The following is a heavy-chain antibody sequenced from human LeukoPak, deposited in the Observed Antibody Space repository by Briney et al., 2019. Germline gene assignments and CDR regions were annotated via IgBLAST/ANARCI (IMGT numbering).Heavy chain of an antibody. CDR3: AREGYYGVDY. J-gene: IGHJ4*02. CDR2: ITTSGGAK. D-gene: IGHD4-17*01. Sequence: GGSLRLSCAASGFTFSSYSMNWVRQAPGKGLEWISYITTSGGAKNYADSVKGRFTISRDNAENSLYLQMNSLRAEDTAVYYCAREGYYGVDYWGQGTLVTVSS. CDR1: GFTFSSYS. V-gene: IGHV3-48*01.